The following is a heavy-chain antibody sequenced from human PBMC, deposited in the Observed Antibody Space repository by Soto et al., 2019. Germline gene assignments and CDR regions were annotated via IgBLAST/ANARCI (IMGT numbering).Heavy chain of an antibody. V-gene: IGHV3-30-3*01. J-gene: IGHJ4*02. D-gene: IGHD5-18*01. CDR1: GFTVSSYA. CDR2: ISYDGSSK. CDR3: ARDKGIQLWSFDY. Sequence: PGGSLRLSCAASGFTVSSYAMHGVRQAPGKGLEWVAVISYDGSSKYYADSVKGRFTISRDNSKNTLYLQMNSLRAEDTAVYYCARDKGIQLWSFDYWGQGTLVTVSS.